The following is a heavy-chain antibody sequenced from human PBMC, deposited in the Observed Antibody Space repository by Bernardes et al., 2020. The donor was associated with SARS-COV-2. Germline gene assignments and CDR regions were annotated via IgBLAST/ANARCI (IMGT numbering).Heavy chain of an antibody. J-gene: IGHJ4*02. D-gene: IGHD1-1*01. Sequence: GSLRLSCAASGFTFSSYGMHWVRQAPGKGLEWVAVIWYDGSNKYYADSVKGRFTISRDNSKNTLYLQMNSLRAEDTGVYYCARDLEPMALDYWGQGTLVTVSS. CDR1: GFTFSSYG. CDR2: IWYDGSNK. CDR3: ARDLEPMALDY. V-gene: IGHV3-33*01.